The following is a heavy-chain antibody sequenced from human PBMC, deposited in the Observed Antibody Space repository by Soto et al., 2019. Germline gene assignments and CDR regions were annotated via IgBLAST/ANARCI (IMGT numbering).Heavy chain of an antibody. D-gene: IGHD3-16*01. Sequence: QVQLVESGGGVVQPGRSLRLSCAASGFSFSNYGMHWVRQAPGKGLEWVALISYDGRNKYYVGSVEGRFTISRDNSKNTLDLQMNSLRVEDTAVYYCVKDGLERLRASPSDYYGMDVWGQGTTVTVSS. J-gene: IGHJ6*02. V-gene: IGHV3-30*18. CDR1: GFSFSNYG. CDR3: VKDGLERLRASPSDYYGMDV. CDR2: ISYDGRNK.